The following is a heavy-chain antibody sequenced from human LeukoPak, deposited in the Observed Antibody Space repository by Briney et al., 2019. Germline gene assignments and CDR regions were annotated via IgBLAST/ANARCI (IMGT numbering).Heavy chain of an antibody. V-gene: IGHV3-21*01. D-gene: IGHD1-26*01. CDR3: ARVGGSYFGAADY. CDR2: ISSSSSYI. J-gene: IGHJ4*02. CDR1: GFTFSSYS. Sequence: GGSLRLSCAASGFTFSSYSMNWVRQAPGKGLEWVSSISSSSSYIYYADSVKGRFTISRDNAKNSLYLQMNSLRAEDTAVYYCARVGGSYFGAADYWGQGTLVTVSS.